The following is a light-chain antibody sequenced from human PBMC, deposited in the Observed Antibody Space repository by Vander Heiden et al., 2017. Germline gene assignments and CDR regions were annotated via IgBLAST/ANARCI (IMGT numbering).Light chain of an antibody. CDR1: SSNIGNNY. V-gene: IGLV1-51*01. Sequence: SLFTQPPSPSAAPRQNGTIFRSGSSSNIGNNYLSWYQQLPGTAPKLLIYGNNKRHSGITDRFSGTKCGAPATLGSTGLQSGDEADYYCGTWDRSLSAGVFGGGTQLTVL. CDR2: GNN. J-gene: IGLJ7*01. CDR3: GTWDRSLSAGV.